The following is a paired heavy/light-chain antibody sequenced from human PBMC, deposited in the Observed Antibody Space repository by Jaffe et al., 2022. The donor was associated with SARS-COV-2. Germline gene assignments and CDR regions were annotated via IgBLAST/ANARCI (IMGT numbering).Heavy chain of an antibody. V-gene: IGHV3-30-3*01. CDR1: GFTFSSYA. Sequence: QVQLVESGGGVVQPGRSLRLSCAASGFTFSSYAMHWVRQAPGKGLEWVAVISYDGSNKYYADSVKGRFTISRDNSKNTLYLQMNSLRAEDTAVYYCATLYCSGGSCLGGYYYYGMDVWGQGTTVTVSS. CDR2: ISYDGSNK. CDR3: ATLYCSGGSCLGGYYYYGMDV. J-gene: IGHJ6*02. D-gene: IGHD2-15*01.
Light chain of an antibody. V-gene: IGKV1-33*01. CDR3: QQYDNLPPQYT. CDR2: DAS. CDR1: QDISNY. J-gene: IGKJ2*01. Sequence: DIQMTQSPSSLSASVGDRVTITCQASQDISNYLNWYQQKPGKAPKLLIYDASNLETGVPSRFSGSGSGTDFTFTISSLQPEDIATYYCQQYDNLPPQYTFGQGTKLEIK.